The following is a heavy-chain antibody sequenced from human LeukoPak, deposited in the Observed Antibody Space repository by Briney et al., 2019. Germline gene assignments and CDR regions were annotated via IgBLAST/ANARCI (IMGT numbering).Heavy chain of an antibody. CDR3: ARWATGTTFDY. CDR2: IIPIFGIA. D-gene: IGHD1-1*01. J-gene: IGHJ4*02. Sequence: SVKVSCKASGGTFSSYAISWVRQAPGQGLEWMGRIIPIFGIANYAQKFQSRVTITADKSTSTAYMELSSLRSEDTAVYYCARWATGTTFDYWGQGTLVTVSS. CDR1: GGTFSSYA. V-gene: IGHV1-69*04.